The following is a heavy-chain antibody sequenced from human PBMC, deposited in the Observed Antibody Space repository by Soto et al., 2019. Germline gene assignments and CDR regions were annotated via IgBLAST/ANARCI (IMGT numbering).Heavy chain of an antibody. V-gene: IGHV4-31*03. D-gene: IGHD4-4*01. CDR3: ARESVTTEFSLSLDY. CDR2: IYYSGST. J-gene: IGHJ4*02. CDR1: GGSISSGGYY. Sequence: SETLSLTCTVSGGSISSGGYYWSWIRQHPGKGLEWIGYIYYSGSTYYNPSLKSRVTISVDTSKNQFSLKLSSVTAADTAVYYCARESVTTEFSLSLDYWGQGTLVTVSS.